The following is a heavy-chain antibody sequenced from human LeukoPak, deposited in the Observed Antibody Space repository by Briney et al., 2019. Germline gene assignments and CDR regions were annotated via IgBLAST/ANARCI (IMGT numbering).Heavy chain of an antibody. CDR2: INPSGGST. D-gene: IGHD1-26*01. CDR1: GYTFTSYY. V-gene: IGHV1-46*03. J-gene: IGHJ3*02. CDR3: ARPPIVGATTSAFDI. Sequence: ASVKVSCKASGYTFTSYYMHWVRQAPGQGLEWMGIINPSGGSTSYAQKFQGRATMTRDTSTSTVYMELSSLGSEDTAVYYCARPPIVGATTSAFDIWGQGTMVTVSS.